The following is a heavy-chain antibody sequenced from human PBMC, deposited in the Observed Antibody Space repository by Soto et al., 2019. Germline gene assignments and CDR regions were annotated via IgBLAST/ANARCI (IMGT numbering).Heavy chain of an antibody. J-gene: IGHJ5*01. V-gene: IGHV4-30-4*01. Sequence: QVQLQESGPGLVKPSQTLSLTCTVSGDSITSGDYYWSWVRQPPGKGLEWIGYIFYSGSTYYKASLKSRVTISLDMSRNQFSLKLTSVTAADTAVYYCARAEVAVDGSGWFDAWGHGTLVTVSS. CDR2: IFYSGST. CDR1: GDSITSGDYY. D-gene: IGHD6-19*01. CDR3: ARAEVAVDGSGWFDA.